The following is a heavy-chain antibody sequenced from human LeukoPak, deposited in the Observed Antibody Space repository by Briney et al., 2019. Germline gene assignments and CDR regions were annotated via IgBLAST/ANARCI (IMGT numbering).Heavy chain of an antibody. CDR1: GISFSRFW. Sequence: TGGSLRLSCAASGISFSRFWMSWVRQAPGKGMEWVANINEDGSEKHYVDSVKDRFTISRDNAKNSLYLQMNSLRAEDTAVYYCASGGHLDFWGKGTTVTISS. V-gene: IGHV3-7*01. CDR2: INEDGSEK. CDR3: ASGGHLDF. D-gene: IGHD2-8*01. J-gene: IGHJ6*04.